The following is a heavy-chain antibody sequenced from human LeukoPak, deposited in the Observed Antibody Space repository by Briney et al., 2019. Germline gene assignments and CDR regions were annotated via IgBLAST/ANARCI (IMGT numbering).Heavy chain of an antibody. D-gene: IGHD5-12*01. CDR3: ARALGGGYTFDY. V-gene: IGHV3-33*01. J-gene: IGHJ4*02. Sequence: GGSLRLSCAASGFTFSSYGMHWVRQAPGKGLEWVAVIWYDGSNKYYADSVKGRFTISRDNSKNTLYLQMNSLRAEDTAVYYCARALGGGYTFDYWGQGTLVTVSS. CDR1: GFTFSSYG. CDR2: IWYDGSNK.